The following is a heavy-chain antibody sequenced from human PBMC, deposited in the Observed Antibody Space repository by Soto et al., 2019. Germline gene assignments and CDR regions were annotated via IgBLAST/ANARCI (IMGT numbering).Heavy chain of an antibody. D-gene: IGHD3-22*01. CDR3: ASYDSSGYYYLADY. CDR2: NNAGNGNT. CDR1: GYTFTSYA. J-gene: IGHJ4*02. V-gene: IGHV1-3*01. Sequence: GASVTVSCKASGYTFTSYAMQWVRQAPGQRLGWMGWNNAGNGNTKYSQKFQGRVTITRDTSASTAYMELSSLRSEDTAVYYCASYDSSGYYYLADYWGQGTLVTVS.